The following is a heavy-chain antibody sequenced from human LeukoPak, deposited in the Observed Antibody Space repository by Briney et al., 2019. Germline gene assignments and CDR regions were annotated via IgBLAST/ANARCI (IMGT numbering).Heavy chain of an antibody. V-gene: IGHV3-23*01. D-gene: IGHD3/OR15-3a*01. CDR1: GFTFSSYA. CDR2: ISGSGGST. J-gene: IGHJ4*02. CDR3: AKDFQGRWTIDY. Sequence: PGGSLRLSCAAPGFTFSSYAMSWVRQAPGKGLEWVSAISGSGGSTYYADSVKGRFTISRDNSKNTLYLQMNSLRPEDTAVYYCAKDFQGRWTIDYWGQGTLVTVSS.